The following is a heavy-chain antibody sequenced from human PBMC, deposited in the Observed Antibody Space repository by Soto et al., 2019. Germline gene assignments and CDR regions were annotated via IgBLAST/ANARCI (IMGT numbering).Heavy chain of an antibody. D-gene: IGHD3-22*01. CDR1: GFIFRNYW. CDR3: ARAYEGYYDSSGYYSHYYYGMDV. CDR2: IKQDESER. J-gene: IGHJ6*02. V-gene: IGHV3-7*04. Sequence: GGSLRLSCAASGFIFRNYWMNWVRQAPGKGLEWVANIKQDESERNHVDSVKGRFTISRDNTKNSLYLQMNSLRVDDTAVYYCARAYEGYYDSSGYYSHYYYGMDVWGQGTTVTVSS.